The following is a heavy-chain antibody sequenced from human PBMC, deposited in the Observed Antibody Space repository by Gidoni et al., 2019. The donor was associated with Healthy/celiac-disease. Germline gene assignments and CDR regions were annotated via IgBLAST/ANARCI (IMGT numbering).Heavy chain of an antibody. CDR3: ARGGAGGGSYYVDY. J-gene: IGHJ4*02. Sequence: QVHLPQWGAGLLKPSETLSLTCDVYGGSFSGYYWTWLRQPPGKGLEWIGEINHSGSTNYNPSLKSRVTISVDTSKNQFSRKLSSVTAADTAVYYGARGGAGGGSYYVDYWGQGTLVTVSS. CDR2: INHSGST. CDR1: GGSFSGYY. D-gene: IGHD2-15*01. V-gene: IGHV4-34*01.